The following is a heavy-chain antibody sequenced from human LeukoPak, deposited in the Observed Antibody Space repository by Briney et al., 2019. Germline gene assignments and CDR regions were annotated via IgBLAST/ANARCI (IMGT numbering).Heavy chain of an antibody. CDR3: ARHGGGYSFDY. Sequence: SETLSLTCTVSGGSIRSYYWSWIRQPPGKGLEWIGYIYDSGSTNYNPSLKSRVTISVDTSKNQFSLKLTSVTAADTAVYYGARHGGGYSFDYWGQGTLVTVSS. J-gene: IGHJ4*02. CDR1: GGSIRSYY. V-gene: IGHV4-59*08. D-gene: IGHD5-24*01. CDR2: IYDSGST.